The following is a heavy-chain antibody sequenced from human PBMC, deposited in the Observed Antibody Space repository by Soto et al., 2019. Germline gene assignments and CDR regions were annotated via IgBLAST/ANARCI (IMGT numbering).Heavy chain of an antibody. CDR2: ISAYNGHT. J-gene: IGHJ5*02. CDR3: SRSSGSAYWFDP. Sequence: QVQLVQSGAEVKKPGASGKVSCKASGYTFASYGISWVRQAPGQGLEGMGWISAYNGHTNSAQKLQGRVTMTTDTSTSTAYMELRSLRSDATAVYFCSRSSGSAYWFDPWGQGTLVTVSS. CDR1: GYTFASYG. D-gene: IGHD6-6*01. V-gene: IGHV1-18*01.